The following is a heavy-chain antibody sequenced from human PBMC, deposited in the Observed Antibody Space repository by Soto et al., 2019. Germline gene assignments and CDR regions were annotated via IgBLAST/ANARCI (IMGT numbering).Heavy chain of an antibody. CDR2: IKHSGST. Sequence: SETLSLTCAVNGGSFSGYYWNWIRQPPGTGLEWIGEIKHSGSTNYNPSLKSRVTISIDTSKNQFSLKLSSVTAADTAVYYCAARGRAARPHYYYGMDVWGQGTTVTVSS. CDR1: GGSFSGYY. V-gene: IGHV4-34*01. J-gene: IGHJ6*02. D-gene: IGHD6-6*01. CDR3: AARGRAARPHYYYGMDV.